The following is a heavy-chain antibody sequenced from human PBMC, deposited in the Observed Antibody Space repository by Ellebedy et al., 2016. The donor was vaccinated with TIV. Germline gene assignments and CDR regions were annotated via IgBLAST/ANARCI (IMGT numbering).Heavy chain of an antibody. CDR3: ARSKRDSSSWFGYFDY. Sequence: MPSETLSLTCTVSGGSISSYYWNWVRQPPGKGLEWIGFSHYSGNTNYNPSLTSRVTISVDTSKNQFSLKLSSVTAADTAVYYCARSKRDSSSWFGYFDYWGQGTLVTVSS. CDR1: GGSISSYY. J-gene: IGHJ4*02. D-gene: IGHD6-13*01. V-gene: IGHV4-59*01. CDR2: SHYSGNT.